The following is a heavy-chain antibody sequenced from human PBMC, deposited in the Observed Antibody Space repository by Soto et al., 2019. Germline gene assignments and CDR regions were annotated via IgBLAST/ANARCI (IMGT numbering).Heavy chain of an antibody. J-gene: IGHJ4*02. CDR1: GYTFSRYC. CDR2: KHCDDCDT. CDR3: VWYGGKALDY. Sequence: PGESLKISCKGSGYTFSRYCIGWDRKMPGKRREWMGSKHCDDCDTKSGPSFERQVTMWPGKSIISAYMQWSRLRAPDTATYYCVWYGGKALDYWGQGTLVTVSS. V-gene: IGHV5-51*01. D-gene: IGHD2-15*01.